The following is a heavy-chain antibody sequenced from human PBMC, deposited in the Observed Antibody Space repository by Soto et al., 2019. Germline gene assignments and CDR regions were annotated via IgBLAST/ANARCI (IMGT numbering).Heavy chain of an antibody. D-gene: IGHD6-13*01. V-gene: IGHV4-39*01. Sequence: QLQLQESGPGLVKPSETLSLTCTVSGGSISSSSYYWGWIRHPPGKGLEWIGCMYYSGSTYYNPSLKCRVSISVETSKNQYSLNLSPVTVADTAVYYCARHYTLGIAVAANDAFDIWGQGTMVTVSS. J-gene: IGHJ3*02. CDR3: ARHYTLGIAVAANDAFDI. CDR2: MYYSGST. CDR1: GGSISSSSYY.